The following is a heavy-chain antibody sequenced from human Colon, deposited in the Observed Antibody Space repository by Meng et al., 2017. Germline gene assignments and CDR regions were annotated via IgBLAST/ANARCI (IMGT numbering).Heavy chain of an antibody. Sequence: HMDGSGPGLVNPSQTLSLTCIASGASFGSGGYYWTWIRQHPGKGLEWIGYIYYSGTTYYNPSLKSRVTISVDTSKNQFSLKMSSVTAADTAVYYCARAPSYYYDTSGYYGNFFDPWGQGTLVTVSS. V-gene: IGHV4-31*03. CDR2: IYYSGTT. CDR3: ARAPSYYYDTSGYYGNFFDP. J-gene: IGHJ5*02. D-gene: IGHD3-22*01. CDR1: GASFGSGGYY.